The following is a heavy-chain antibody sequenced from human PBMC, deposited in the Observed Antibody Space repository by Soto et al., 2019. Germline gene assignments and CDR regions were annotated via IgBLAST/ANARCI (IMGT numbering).Heavy chain of an antibody. CDR3: VRENWNYDYYYGMDV. CDR1: GYAFTSYC. D-gene: IGHD1-1*01. J-gene: IGHJ6*02. V-gene: IGHV1-18*04. CDR2: ISAYNDNT. Sequence: ASLKVSCKASGYAFTSYCISWVRQAPGQGLEWMGWISAYNDNTNYAQKLQDRVTMTTDTSTSTAYMELRSLRSDDTAVYYCVRENWNYDYYYGMDVWGQGTTVTVSS.